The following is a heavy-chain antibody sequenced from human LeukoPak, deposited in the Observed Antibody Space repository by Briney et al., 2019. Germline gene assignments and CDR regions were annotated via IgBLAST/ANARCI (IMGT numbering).Heavy chain of an antibody. D-gene: IGHD6-19*01. J-gene: IGHJ4*02. CDR3: ARRGSSSGRSVDY. CDR1: GGSISSYY. CDR2: IYSSGSS. Sequence: SETLSLTCTVSGGSISSYYWSWIRQPAGKGLEWIGEIYSSGSSSYSPSLKNRVTMSVDTSKNQFSLKLTSVTAADTAVYYCARRGSSSGRSVDYWGQGTLVTVSS. V-gene: IGHV4-4*07.